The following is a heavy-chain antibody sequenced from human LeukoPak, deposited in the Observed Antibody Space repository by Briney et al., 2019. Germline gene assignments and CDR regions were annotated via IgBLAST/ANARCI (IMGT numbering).Heavy chain of an antibody. CDR3: ARDRAAVTAHDAYDI. CDR2: IDSEGSDI. Sequence: GGSLRLSCVASGFTLSSYWMHWVRQAPGKGLVWVSRIDSEGSDIIYADSVKGRFTISRDNAKNTLYLQMNSLRDEDTAVYYCARDRAAVTAHDAYDIWGQGTMVTVSS. J-gene: IGHJ3*02. V-gene: IGHV3-74*01. D-gene: IGHD2-21*02. CDR1: GFTLSSYW.